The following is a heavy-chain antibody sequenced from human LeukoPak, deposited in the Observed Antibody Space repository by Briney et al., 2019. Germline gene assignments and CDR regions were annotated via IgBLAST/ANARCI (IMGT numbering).Heavy chain of an antibody. D-gene: IGHD6-19*01. CDR2: ISGRGGST. V-gene: IGHV3-23*01. J-gene: IGHJ4*02. Sequence: GGSLRLSCAASGFTFSSYAMSWVRQAPGKGLEWVSAISGRGGSTYYADSVKGRFTISRDNSKNTLYLQMNSLRGEDTDVYYCAKVWEYSSGWYDGYYFDYWGQGTLVTVSS. CDR3: AKVWEYSSGWYDGYYFDY. CDR1: GFTFSSYA.